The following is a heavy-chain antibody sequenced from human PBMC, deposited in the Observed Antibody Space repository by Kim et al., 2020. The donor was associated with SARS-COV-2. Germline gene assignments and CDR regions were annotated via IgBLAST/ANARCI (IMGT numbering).Heavy chain of an antibody. Sequence: GGSLRLSCAASGFTFTSRAMSWVRQAPGKGPEWVASINNGGNAYYADSVKGRFTVSRDITRDTLYLQMNNLRAEDTALYYCAKDHPSSGWPAFDSWGQG. CDR1: GFTFTSRA. V-gene: IGHV3-23*01. J-gene: IGHJ4*02. CDR2: INNGGNA. CDR3: AKDHPSSGWPAFDS. D-gene: IGHD6-19*01.